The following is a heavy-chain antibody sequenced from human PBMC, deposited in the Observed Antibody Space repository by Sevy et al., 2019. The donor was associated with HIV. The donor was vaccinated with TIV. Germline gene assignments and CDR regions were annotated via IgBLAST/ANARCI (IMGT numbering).Heavy chain of an antibody. CDR1: GFAFSTHA. CDR2: ISYEGTET. D-gene: IGHD1-26*01. CDR3: ARDGGYSIKWYPLY. J-gene: IGHJ4*01. V-gene: IGHV3-30-3*01. Sequence: GGSLRLSCAASGFAFSTHAMHWVRQAPGKGLEWVAVISYEGTETFYAASVEGRFTISRDNSKNMLSLQINSLRPQDTAVYYCARDGGYSIKWYPLYWGHGTLVTVSS.